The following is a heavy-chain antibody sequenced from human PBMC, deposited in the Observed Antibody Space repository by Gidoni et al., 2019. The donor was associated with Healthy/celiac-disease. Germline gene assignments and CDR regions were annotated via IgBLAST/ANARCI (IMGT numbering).Heavy chain of an antibody. CDR2: IYYSGST. CDR3: ASSPIIAVAGTGYFDY. D-gene: IGHD6-19*01. CDR1: GGSISSYY. J-gene: IGHJ4*02. V-gene: IGHV4-59*01. Sequence: QVQLQESGPGLVKPSETLSLTCTVSGGSISSYYWRWIRQPPGKGLEWIGYIYYSGSTNYNPSLKSRVTIPVDTSKNQFSLKLSSVTAADTAVYYCASSPIIAVAGTGYFDYWGQGTLVTVSS.